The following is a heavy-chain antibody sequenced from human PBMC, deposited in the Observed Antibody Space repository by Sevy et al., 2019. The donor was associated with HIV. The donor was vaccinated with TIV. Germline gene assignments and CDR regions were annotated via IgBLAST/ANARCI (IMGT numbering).Heavy chain of an antibody. CDR2: IYSGGST. CDR1: GFTVSSNY. V-gene: IGHV3-66*02. J-gene: IGHJ3*02. Sequence: GGSLRLSCAASGFTVSSNYMSWVRQAPGKGLEWVSVIYSGGSTYYADSVKGRFTISRDNSKNTLYLQMNSLRAEDTAVYYCARDFYNPYYYDSSGYWGDAFDIWGQGIMVTVSS. CDR3: ARDFYNPYYYDSSGYWGDAFDI. D-gene: IGHD3-22*01.